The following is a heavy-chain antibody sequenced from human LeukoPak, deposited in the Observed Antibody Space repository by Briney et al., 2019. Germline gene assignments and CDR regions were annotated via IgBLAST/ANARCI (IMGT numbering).Heavy chain of an antibody. J-gene: IGHJ5*02. Sequence: PGGSLRLSCAASGFTFSSYAMHWVRQAPGKGLEWVAVISYDGSNKYYADSVKGRFTISRDNSKNTLYLQMNSLRAEDTAVYYCARDGDQLDNWFDPWGQGTLVTVSS. D-gene: IGHD2-2*01. V-gene: IGHV3-30-3*01. CDR2: ISYDGSNK. CDR1: GFTFSSYA. CDR3: ARDGDQLDNWFDP.